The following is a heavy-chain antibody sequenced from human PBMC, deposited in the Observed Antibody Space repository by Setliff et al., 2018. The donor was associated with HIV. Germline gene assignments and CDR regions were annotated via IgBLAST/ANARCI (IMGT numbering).Heavy chain of an antibody. D-gene: IGHD3-10*01. V-gene: IGHV4-39*01. CDR2: IYYSGCT. J-gene: IGHJ4*02. Sequence: SETLSLTCSVSGDSITSSSSSHYWGWIRQPPGKGLEWIGSIYYSGCTYYNPSLQSRVTISVHTSKNHFSLKLSSVTAADTALYYCARHAPSGELYYFDYWGQGTLVTVSS. CDR1: GDSITSSSSSHY. CDR3: ARHAPSGELYYFDY.